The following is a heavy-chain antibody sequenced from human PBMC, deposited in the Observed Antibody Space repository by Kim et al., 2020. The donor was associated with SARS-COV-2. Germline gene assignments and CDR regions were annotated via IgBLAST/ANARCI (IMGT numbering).Heavy chain of an antibody. J-gene: IGHJ4*02. CDR3: ARGPLLWFGELLNEFDY. Sequence: RKSRVTISIDTCKNQFSLKLSSVTAADTAVYYCARGPLLWFGELLNEFDYWGRGTLLTVSS. D-gene: IGHD3-10*01. V-gene: IGHV4-34*01.